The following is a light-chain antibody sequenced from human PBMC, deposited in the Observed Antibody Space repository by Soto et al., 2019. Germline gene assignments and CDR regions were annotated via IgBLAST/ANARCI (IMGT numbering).Light chain of an antibody. J-gene: IGKJ4*01. CDR2: GAS. CDR3: LQHNTYPLS. V-gene: IGKV1-17*03. CDR1: QGISHY. Sequence: DIQMTQSPSAMSASVGDRVTITCRASQGISHYLAWFQQRPGQVPKRLIYGASTLHSVVPSRFSGSGSGTEFTLTISSLQPEDFGTYYCLQHNTYPLSFGGGTKVEMK.